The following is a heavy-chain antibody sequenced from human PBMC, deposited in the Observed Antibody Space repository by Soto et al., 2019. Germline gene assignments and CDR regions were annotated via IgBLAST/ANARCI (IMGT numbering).Heavy chain of an antibody. V-gene: IGHV4-61*01. J-gene: IGHJ6*02. CDR2: IYYRGST. CDR1: GGSVSSGSYY. D-gene: IGHD2-8*01. CDR3: TRPYCPNGACYEGLYYYGMDV. Sequence: ETLSLTCTVSGGSVSSGSYYWSWIRQPPGTGLACIGYIYYRGSTNYNPSLKSRVTISVDTSKNQFSLKLSSVTAADTAVYYCTRPYCPNGACYEGLYYYGMDVWGQGTTVTVSS.